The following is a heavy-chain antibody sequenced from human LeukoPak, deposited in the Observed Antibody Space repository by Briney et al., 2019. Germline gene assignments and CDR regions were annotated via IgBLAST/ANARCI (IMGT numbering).Heavy chain of an antibody. V-gene: IGHV3-48*02. CDR1: GFTFRAYI. CDR2: IDNSDTTV. CDR3: ARAPLQSREVDH. J-gene: IGHJ4*02. Sequence: QPGRSLRLSCAASGFTFRAYIMHWVRQAPGKGLEWVPYIDNSDTTVSKNSLYLQMNSLRDEDTAVYYCARAPLQSREVDHWGRGTPVTVSS.